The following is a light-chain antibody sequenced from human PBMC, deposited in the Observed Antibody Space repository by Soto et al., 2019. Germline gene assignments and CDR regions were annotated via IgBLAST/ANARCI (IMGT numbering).Light chain of an antibody. Sequence: QSALTQPASVSGSPGQSITISCTGTNSDVGGYNYVSWYQQHPGKAPKFMIYDVSSRPSGVSDCFSGSKSGNTASLTISGLQAEDEADYYCSSYTTSNTRQIVFGTGTKVTVL. J-gene: IGLJ1*01. CDR2: DVS. V-gene: IGLV2-14*01. CDR3: SSYTTSNTRQIV. CDR1: NSDVGGYNY.